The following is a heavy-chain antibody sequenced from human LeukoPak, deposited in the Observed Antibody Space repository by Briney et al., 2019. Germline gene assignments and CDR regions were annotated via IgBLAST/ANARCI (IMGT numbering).Heavy chain of an antibody. J-gene: IGHJ4*02. CDR1: GYTFTSYG. Sequence: ASVKVSCKASGYTFTSYGISWVRQALGQGLEWMGWISAYNGNTNYAQKLQGRVTMTTDTSTSTAYMELRSLRSDDTAVYYCARVSENSMIVVVHETGFDYWGRGTLVTVSS. CDR2: ISAYNGNT. CDR3: ARVSENSMIVVVHETGFDY. D-gene: IGHD3-22*01. V-gene: IGHV1-18*01.